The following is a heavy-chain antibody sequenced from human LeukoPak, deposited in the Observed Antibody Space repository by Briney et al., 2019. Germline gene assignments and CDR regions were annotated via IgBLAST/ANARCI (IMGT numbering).Heavy chain of an antibody. CDR3: ARDLGGYGEPYYFDY. Sequence: GGSLRLSCAASGFTFSSYDMNWVRQAPGTGLEWVSSISSGSGYIYYADSVKGRFTISRDNAKTSLCLQMNSLRAEDTAVYYCARDLGGYGEPYYFDYWGQGTLVTVSS. CDR1: GFTFSSYD. D-gene: IGHD4-17*01. CDR2: ISSGSGYI. V-gene: IGHV3-21*01. J-gene: IGHJ4*02.